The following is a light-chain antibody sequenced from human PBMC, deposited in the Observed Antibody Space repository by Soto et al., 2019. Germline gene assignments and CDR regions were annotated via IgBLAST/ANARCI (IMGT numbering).Light chain of an antibody. Sequence: DIQMTQSPSSLSASVGDRVTITCRASQSISSYLNWYQQKPGKAPKLLIYAASSLQSGVPSRFSGSGSGTEFILTISSLQPEDFATYYCQQSYSVPLTFGGGTKVDI. CDR2: AAS. CDR1: QSISSY. CDR3: QQSYSVPLT. J-gene: IGKJ4*01. V-gene: IGKV1-39*01.